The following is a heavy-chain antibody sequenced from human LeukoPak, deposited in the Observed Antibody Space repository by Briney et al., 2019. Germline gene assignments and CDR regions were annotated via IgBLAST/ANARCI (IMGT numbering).Heavy chain of an antibody. J-gene: IGHJ4*02. CDR2: ISSSSSYI. CDR3: GRAVGYCSGGSCYYGGPGDY. Sequence: GGSLRLSCVVSGFTFSESWMSWVRQAPGKGLEWVSSISSSSSYIYYVDSVKGRFTISRDNAKNSLYLQMNSLRAEDTAVYYCGRAVGYCSGGSCYYGGPGDYWGQGTLVTVSS. V-gene: IGHV3-21*01. D-gene: IGHD2-15*01. CDR1: GFTFSESW.